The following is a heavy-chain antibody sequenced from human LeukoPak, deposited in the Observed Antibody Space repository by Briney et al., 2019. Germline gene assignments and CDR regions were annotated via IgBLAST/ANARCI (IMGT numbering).Heavy chain of an antibody. CDR3: ARQDCRTTSCDFWSGYYVYNWFDP. J-gene: IGHJ5*02. Sequence: GESLKISCKGFGSSFTSYWIGWVRQMPGKGLEWMGIIYPGDSDTRYSPSFQGQVTISADKSISTAYLQWSSLKASDTAMYYCARQDCRTTSCDFWSGYYVYNWFDPWGQGTLVTVSS. D-gene: IGHD3-3*01. CDR1: GSSFTSYW. V-gene: IGHV5-51*01. CDR2: IYPGDSDT.